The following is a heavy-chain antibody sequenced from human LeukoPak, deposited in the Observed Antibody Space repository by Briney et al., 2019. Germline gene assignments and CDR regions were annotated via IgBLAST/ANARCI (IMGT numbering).Heavy chain of an antibody. Sequence: SSETLSLTCTVSGGSISSGGYYWSWIRQHPGKGLEWIGYIYYSGSTYYNPSLKSRVTISVDTSKNQFSLKLSSVTAADTAVYYCARGLKYPSNFDYWGQGTLVTVSS. V-gene: IGHV4-31*03. CDR2: IYYSGST. J-gene: IGHJ4*02. CDR3: ARGLKYPSNFDY. CDR1: GGSISSGGYY. D-gene: IGHD2-2*02.